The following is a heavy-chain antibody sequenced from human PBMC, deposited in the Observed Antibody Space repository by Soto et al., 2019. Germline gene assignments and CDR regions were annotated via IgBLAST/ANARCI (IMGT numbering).Heavy chain of an antibody. D-gene: IGHD2-2*01. V-gene: IGHV4-31*03. CDR2: TSNSGST. J-gene: IGHJ4*02. CDR3: ARGGGSTKVDY. Sequence: QVQLQESSLGLVKPSQSLSLTCTVSGGSITSSGYYWSWIRQHPGEGLEWIGFTSNSGSTSYNPSLKSRVTIAVDTSSNQFSLNLKSVTAADTAVYYCARGGGSTKVDYWGQGTLVTVSP. CDR1: GGSITSSGYY.